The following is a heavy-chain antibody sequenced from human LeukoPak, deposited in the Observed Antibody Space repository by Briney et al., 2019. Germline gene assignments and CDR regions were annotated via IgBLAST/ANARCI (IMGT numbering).Heavy chain of an antibody. Sequence: GGSLRLSCAASGFTFSSYAMSWVRQAPGKGLEWVANIKQDGSEKYYVDSVKGRFTISRDNAKNSLYLQMNSLRAEDTAVYYCARDSTGTVDYWGQGTLVTVSS. CDR1: GFTFSSYA. D-gene: IGHD1-1*01. V-gene: IGHV3-7*01. CDR2: IKQDGSEK. CDR3: ARDSTGTVDY. J-gene: IGHJ4*02.